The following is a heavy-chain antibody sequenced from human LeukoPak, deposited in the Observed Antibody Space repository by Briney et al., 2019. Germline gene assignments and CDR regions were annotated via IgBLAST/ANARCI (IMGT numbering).Heavy chain of an antibody. Sequence: PSETLSLTCTVSGGSISSSSYYWGWIRQPPGKGLEWIGSIYYSGSTYYNPSLKSRVTISVDTSKNQFSLKLSSVTAADTAVCYCARENYDYVWGSYRPTHWGQGTLVTVSS. CDR2: IYYSGST. D-gene: IGHD3-16*02. CDR1: GGSISSSSYY. J-gene: IGHJ4*02. CDR3: ARENYDYVWGSYRPTH. V-gene: IGHV4-39*02.